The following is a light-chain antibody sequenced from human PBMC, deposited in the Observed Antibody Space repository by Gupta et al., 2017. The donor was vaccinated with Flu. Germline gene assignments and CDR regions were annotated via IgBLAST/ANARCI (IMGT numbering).Light chain of an antibody. CDR2: GAS. CDR3: QQYGSSPLT. Sequence: GTLSLSPGERGTLSCRASRSVPSGYLAWYQQTPGQAPRLLIYGASRRATGIPDRFSGSGSGTDFSLTISRLEPEDFAVYFCQQYGSSPLTFGGGTKVESK. V-gene: IGKV3-20*01. CDR1: RSVPSGY. J-gene: IGKJ4*01.